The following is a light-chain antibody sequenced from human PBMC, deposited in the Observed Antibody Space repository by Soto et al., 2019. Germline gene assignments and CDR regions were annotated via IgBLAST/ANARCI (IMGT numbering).Light chain of an antibody. V-gene: IGKV3-20*01. J-gene: IGKJ1*01. CDR2: GAS. CDR1: QSVSSSY. CDR3: QQYGSLSWT. Sequence: EIVLTQSPGTLSLSPGERATLSCRASQSVSSSYLAWYQQKPGQAPRLLIYGASGRATGIPDTFSGSGSGTDFTLTISRLEPEDFAVYYCQQYGSLSWTFGLGTKVDIK.